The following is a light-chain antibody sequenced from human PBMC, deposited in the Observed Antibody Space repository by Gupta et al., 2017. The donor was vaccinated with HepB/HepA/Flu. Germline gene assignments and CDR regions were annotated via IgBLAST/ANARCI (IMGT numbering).Light chain of an antibody. V-gene: IGKV3-15*01. Sequence: DIVMTQSPATLSLSPGETATLSCRASQFISTYLAWYQHKPGQAPRVVIYGASTRDTGIPASFSGSGYGTEFTLTINSRQSEDFAVYYCQQIQSWPLITFGGGTKVEIK. CDR3: QQIQSWPLIT. CDR1: QFISTY. CDR2: GAS. J-gene: IGKJ4*01.